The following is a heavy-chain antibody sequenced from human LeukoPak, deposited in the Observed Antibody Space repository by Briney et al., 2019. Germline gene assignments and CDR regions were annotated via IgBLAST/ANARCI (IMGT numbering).Heavy chain of an antibody. CDR1: GGSISSSSYY. CDR3: ARAAYSGSLCYFDF. D-gene: IGHD1-26*01. CDR2: IYYSGST. J-gene: IGHJ4*02. Sequence: SETLSLTCTVSGGSISSSSYYWGWIRQPPGKGLDWIGSIYYSGSTYYNPSLKSRVTISVDTSKNQFSLKLSSVTAADTAMYYCARAAYSGSLCYFDFWGQGTQVTVSS. V-gene: IGHV4-39*07.